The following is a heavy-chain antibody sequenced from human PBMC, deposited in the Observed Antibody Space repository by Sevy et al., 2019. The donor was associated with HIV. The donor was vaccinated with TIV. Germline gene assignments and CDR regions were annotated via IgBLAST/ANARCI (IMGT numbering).Heavy chain of an antibody. J-gene: IGHJ5*01. CDR1: GFNFDTFW. CDR3: VRVVWDVLVVPAATPSPWLDS. Sequence: GGSLRLSCAASGFNFDTFWMGWVRQAPGRGLEWVASIDPRGKERDHLDSLKGRFTISRDNAKNSLYLEMHSLKGEDTALYYCVRVVWDVLVVPAATPSPWLDSWGQGTLVTVS. D-gene: IGHD3-16*02. CDR2: IDPRGKER. V-gene: IGHV3-7*01.